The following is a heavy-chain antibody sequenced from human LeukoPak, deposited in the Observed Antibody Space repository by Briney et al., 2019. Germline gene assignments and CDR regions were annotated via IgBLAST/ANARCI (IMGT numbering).Heavy chain of an antibody. J-gene: IGHJ4*02. Sequence: SETLSLTCAVYGGSFSGYYWSWIRQPPGKGLEWIGEINHSGSTNYNPSLKSRVTISVDTSKNQFSLKLSSVTAADTAMYYCARVQAVAETFFDYWGQGTLVTVSS. V-gene: IGHV4-34*01. CDR3: ARVQAVAETFFDY. CDR1: GGSFSGYY. D-gene: IGHD6-19*01. CDR2: INHSGST.